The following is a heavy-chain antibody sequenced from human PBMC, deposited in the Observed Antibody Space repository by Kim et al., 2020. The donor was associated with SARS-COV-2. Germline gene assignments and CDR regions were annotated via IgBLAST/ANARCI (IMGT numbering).Heavy chain of an antibody. CDR2: INPNSGGT. Sequence: ASVKVSCKASGYTFTGYYMHWVRQAPGQGLEWMGRINPNSGGTNYAQKFQGRVTMTRDTSISTAYMELSRLRSDDTAVYYCARAPIDSSMVRGVDQENWFDPWGQGTLVTVSS. CDR1: GYTFTGYY. J-gene: IGHJ5*02. V-gene: IGHV1-2*06. CDR3: ARAPIDSSMVRGVDQENWFDP. D-gene: IGHD3-10*01.